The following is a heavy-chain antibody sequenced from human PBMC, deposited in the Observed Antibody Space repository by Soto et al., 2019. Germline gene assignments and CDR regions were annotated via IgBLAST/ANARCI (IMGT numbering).Heavy chain of an antibody. CDR3: ARDGVGATAFFGYFDY. J-gene: IGHJ4*02. Sequence: QVQLVESGGGVVQPGRSLRLSCAASGIIFSGYGMHWVRQAPGKGLEWVAVIRYDGSNEYYADSVRGRFAISRDNSKNKLYLQMNSLRAEDTAVYYCARDGVGATAFFGYFDYWGQGALVTVSS. D-gene: IGHD1-26*01. V-gene: IGHV3-33*01. CDR1: GIIFSGYG. CDR2: IRYDGSNE.